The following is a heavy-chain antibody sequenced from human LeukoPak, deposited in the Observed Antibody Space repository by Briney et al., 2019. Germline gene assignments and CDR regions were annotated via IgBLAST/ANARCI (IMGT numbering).Heavy chain of an antibody. CDR2: ISWNSGSI. CDR1: GFTFDDYA. D-gene: IGHD3-22*01. Sequence: SLRLSCAASGFTFDDYAMHWVRPAPGKGLEWVSGISWNSGSIGYADSVKGRFTISRDNAKNSLYLQMNSLRAEDTALYYCAKDIDYDSSGYYGGFDPWGQGTLVTVSS. J-gene: IGHJ5*02. CDR3: AKDIDYDSSGYYGGFDP. V-gene: IGHV3-9*01.